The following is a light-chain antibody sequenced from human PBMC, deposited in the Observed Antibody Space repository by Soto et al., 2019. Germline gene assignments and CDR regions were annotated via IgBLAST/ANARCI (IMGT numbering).Light chain of an antibody. Sequence: EIVLTQSPANMSLSLGETATLFCGASQSVSNSLAWYQPKPGQAPRLLIYDASKRATGIPARFSGSGSGTDFTLTISNQETEDRGIYYGLQRSNWPDTFGPGTKVDL. J-gene: IGKJ3*01. CDR3: LQRSNWPDT. CDR1: QSVSNS. V-gene: IGKV3-11*01. CDR2: DAS.